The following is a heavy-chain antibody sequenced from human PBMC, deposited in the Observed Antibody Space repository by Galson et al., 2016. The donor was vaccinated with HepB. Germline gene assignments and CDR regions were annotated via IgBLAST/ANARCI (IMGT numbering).Heavy chain of an antibody. CDR2: ISNSGSNK. D-gene: IGHD3-22*01. CDR1: GFTFSGYE. V-gene: IGHV3-48*03. CDR3: ARVAGYSYDTSGTGHWDYGMDV. J-gene: IGHJ6*02. Sequence: SLRLSCAASGFTFSGYEMDWVRQAPGKGLEWISYISNSGSNKNYEDSVKGRFTISRDNPKKSLYLQMNSLRVEDTAAYYCARVAGYSYDTSGTGHWDYGMDVWGQGTTVTVSS.